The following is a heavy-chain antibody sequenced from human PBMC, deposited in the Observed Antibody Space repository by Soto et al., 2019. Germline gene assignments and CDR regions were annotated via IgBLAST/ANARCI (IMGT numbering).Heavy chain of an antibody. CDR2: INPKTGAT. Sequence: ASVKVSCKASGYTFTDYYLDWVRQAPGHGLEWMGWINPKTGATKSAQKLRGRVSMTRDTSISTAYMELSRLTSDDTAIYYCARGLAITVNTGSQWFHPWGQGTPVTVS. CDR1: GYTFTDYY. D-gene: IGHD1-1*01. V-gene: IGHV1-2*02. CDR3: ARGLAITVNTGSQWFHP. J-gene: IGHJ5*02.